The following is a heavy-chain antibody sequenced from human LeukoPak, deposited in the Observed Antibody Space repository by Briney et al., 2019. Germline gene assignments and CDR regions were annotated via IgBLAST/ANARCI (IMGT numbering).Heavy chain of an antibody. J-gene: IGHJ6*02. V-gene: IGHV3-20*01. CDR2: INWNGGST. Sequence: GGSLRLSCAASGFTFDDYGMSWVRQAPGKGLEWVSGINWNGGSTGYADSVKGRFTISRDNAKNSLYLQMNSLRVEDTALYHCARDRGNYGDYGDYYYGMDVWGQGTTVTVSS. D-gene: IGHD4-17*01. CDR3: ARDRGNYGDYGDYYYGMDV. CDR1: GFTFDDYG.